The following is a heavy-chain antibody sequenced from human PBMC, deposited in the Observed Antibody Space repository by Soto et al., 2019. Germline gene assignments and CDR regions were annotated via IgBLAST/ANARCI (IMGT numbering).Heavy chain of an antibody. J-gene: IGHJ4*02. Sequence: LSLTCGVSGDSISSGGSSWTWIRQPPGKGLEWIGYIYDRATTYYNPSLKSRVTISVDRSKNEFSLRLTSVTAADTAMYYCVREIYGELTRFDSCGQGILLTVSS. CDR2: IYDRATT. D-gene: IGHD3-10*01. CDR3: VREIYGELTRFDS. CDR1: GDSISSGGSS. V-gene: IGHV4-30-2*01.